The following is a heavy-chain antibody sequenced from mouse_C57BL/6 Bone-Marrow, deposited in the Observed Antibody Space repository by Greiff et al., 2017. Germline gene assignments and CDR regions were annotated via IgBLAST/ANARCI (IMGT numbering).Heavy chain of an antibody. CDR1: GYTFPDHI. D-gene: IGHD1-1*01. V-gene: IGHV1-11*01. CDR3: GRGYYGSRDYFDD. CDR2: IYPVSGET. Sequence: SPGASVTLSCKASGYTFPDHIMNWVKKRPGQGLEWIGRIYPVSGETNYNQKFMGKAPVSVDRSSSTVYLVLNSLTSEDPAVYYCGRGYYGSRDYFDDWGQGTTLTVSS. J-gene: IGHJ2*01.